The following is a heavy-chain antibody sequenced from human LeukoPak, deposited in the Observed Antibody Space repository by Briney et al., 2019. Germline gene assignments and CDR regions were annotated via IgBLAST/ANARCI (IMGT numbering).Heavy chain of an antibody. J-gene: IGHJ4*02. CDR1: GFSFSDYY. D-gene: IGHD6-19*01. V-gene: IGHV3-11*04. CDR3: ARGSVAGIGDY. Sequence: PGGSLRLSCAASGFSFSDYYMTWIRQAPGKGLEWVSYITSSGSNMYYADSVKGRFTISRDNAKNSLYLQMNSLRAEDTAVYYCARGSVAGIGDYWGQGTLVTVSS. CDR2: ITSSGSNM.